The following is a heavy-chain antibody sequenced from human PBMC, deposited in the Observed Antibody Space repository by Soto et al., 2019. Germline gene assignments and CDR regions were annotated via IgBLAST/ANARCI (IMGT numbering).Heavy chain of an antibody. Sequence: QLQLQESGSGLVKPSQTLSLTCAVSGGSISSGGYSWSWIRQPPGKGLEWIGYIYHRGSTYYNPSLKSRVTISVDRSKTQFSLKLSSVTAADTAVYYCARAGGLGAVAADYWGQGTLVTVSS. V-gene: IGHV4-30-2*01. J-gene: IGHJ4*02. D-gene: IGHD6-19*01. CDR3: ARAGGLGAVAADY. CDR2: IYHRGST. CDR1: GGSISSGGYS.